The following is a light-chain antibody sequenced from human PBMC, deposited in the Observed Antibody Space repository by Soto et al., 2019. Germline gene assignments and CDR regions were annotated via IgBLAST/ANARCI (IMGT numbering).Light chain of an antibody. CDR1: QSVSNDY. J-gene: IGKJ2*01. CDR3: QQYGSSPPYT. V-gene: IGKV3-20*01. CDR2: GST. Sequence: EVVLTQSPGTLSLSPGERATLSCRASQSVSNDYLAWYQHKRGQSPKLLLFGSTDRPTGIPDRFSGSGSGTDFTLTISRLEPEDCAVYDCQQYGSSPPYTFGQGTKLEIK.